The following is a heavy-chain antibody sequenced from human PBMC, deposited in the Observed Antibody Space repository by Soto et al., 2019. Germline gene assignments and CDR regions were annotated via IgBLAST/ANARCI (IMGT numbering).Heavy chain of an antibody. J-gene: IGHJ5*02. V-gene: IGHV3-7*01. CDR1: GFPFSSYW. Sequence: EVHLVDSGGGLVQPGGSLRLSCVASGFPFSSYWMSWVRQAPGKGLEWVANIKEDGSXXXXXDXVKGRFTISRDNAKNXXXXXXXXXXXXXXXXYYCVGVSLTGSWGQGTLVAVSS. CDR2: IKEDGSXX. CDR3: VGVSLTGS. D-gene: IGHD3-9*01.